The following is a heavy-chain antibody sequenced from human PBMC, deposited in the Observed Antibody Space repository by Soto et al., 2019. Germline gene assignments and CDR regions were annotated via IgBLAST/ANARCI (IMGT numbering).Heavy chain of an antibody. CDR1: GFTFSSYA. Sequence: GGSLRLSCAASGFTFSSYAMSWVRQAPGKGLEWVSAISGSGGSTYYADSVKGRFTISRDNSKNTLYLQMNSLRAEDTAVYYCAKTDSIVVVVAAILFDYWGQGTLVTVSS. V-gene: IGHV3-23*01. CDR2: ISGSGGST. J-gene: IGHJ4*02. D-gene: IGHD2-15*01. CDR3: AKTDSIVVVVAAILFDY.